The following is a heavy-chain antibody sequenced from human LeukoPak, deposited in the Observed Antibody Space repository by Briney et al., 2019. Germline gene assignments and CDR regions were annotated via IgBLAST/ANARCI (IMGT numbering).Heavy chain of an antibody. CDR3: AREGDSSGWLDY. Sequence: PSETLSLTRTVSGGSISSGDYYWSWIRQPPGKGLEWIGYIYYSGSTYYNPSLKSRVTISVDTSKNQFSLKLSSVTAADTAVYYCAREGDSSGWLDYWGQGTLVTVSS. D-gene: IGHD6-19*01. CDR1: GGSISSGDYY. V-gene: IGHV4-30-4*01. CDR2: IYYSGST. J-gene: IGHJ4*02.